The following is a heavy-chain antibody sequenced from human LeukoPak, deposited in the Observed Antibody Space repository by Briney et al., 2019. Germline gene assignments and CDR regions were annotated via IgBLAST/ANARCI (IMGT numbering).Heavy chain of an antibody. CDR3: ARFIITGTDRGYLDY. Sequence: ASVKVSCKTSGYTFSNFGISWVRQASGQGLEWMGWVSGYNADTKYARKLQGRVSMTTDTSTSTAYMELGSLRSDDTAVYYCARFIITGTDRGYLDYWGQATLVTVSS. CDR2: VSGYNADT. CDR1: GYTFSNFG. D-gene: IGHD1-14*01. J-gene: IGHJ4*02. V-gene: IGHV1-18*01.